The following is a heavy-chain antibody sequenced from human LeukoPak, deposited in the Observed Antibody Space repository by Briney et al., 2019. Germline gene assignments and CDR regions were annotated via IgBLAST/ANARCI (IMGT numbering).Heavy chain of an antibody. CDR3: AKTLSNRDAFDI. CDR2: IYYTGST. D-gene: IGHD2/OR15-2a*01. CDR1: GGSISDVYSY. V-gene: IGHV4-39*01. J-gene: IGHJ3*02. Sequence: PSETLSLTCTVSGGSISDVYSYWGWIRQLPGKGLEWIGSIYYTGSTFYNPSLKSRVTMSVDTSKNQFSLRMSSVIAADTAIYYCAKTLSNRDAFDIWGQGTMVTVSS.